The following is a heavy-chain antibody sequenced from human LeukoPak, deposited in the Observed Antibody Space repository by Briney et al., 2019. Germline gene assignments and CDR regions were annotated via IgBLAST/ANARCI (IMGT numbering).Heavy chain of an antibody. J-gene: IGHJ4*02. CDR2: MHPNSGNT. D-gene: IGHD3-22*01. CDR3: ASVNRDSSGYLYFDY. V-gene: IGHV1-8*01. Sequence: GASVKVSCKASGYTFTSYDINWVRQATGQGLEWMGWMHPNSGNTGYAQNFQGRVTMTRNTSISTAYMELRSLRSDDTAVYYCASVNRDSSGYLYFDYWGQGTLVTVSS. CDR1: GYTFTSYD.